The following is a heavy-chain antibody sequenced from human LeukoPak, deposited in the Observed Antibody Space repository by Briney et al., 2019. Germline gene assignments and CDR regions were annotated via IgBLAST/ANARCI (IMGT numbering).Heavy chain of an antibody. V-gene: IGHV3-21*01. D-gene: IGHD3-22*01. CDR3: ARVEAYYDSSGYSAWDY. CDR1: GFTFSSYS. J-gene: IGHJ4*02. Sequence: GGSLRLSCAASGFTFSSYSMTWVRQAPGKGLEWVSSISGTSNYIYYADSVKGRFTISRDNAKNSLYLQMNSLRAEDTGVYYCARVEAYYDSSGYSAWDYWGQGTLVTVSS. CDR2: ISGTSNYI.